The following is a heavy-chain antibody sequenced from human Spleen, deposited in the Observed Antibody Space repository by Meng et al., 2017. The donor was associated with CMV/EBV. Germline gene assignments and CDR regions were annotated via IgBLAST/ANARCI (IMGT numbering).Heavy chain of an antibody. J-gene: IGHJ4*02. CDR2: INPSGDNT. CDR3: ARVRLGRSSRLFYFDY. V-gene: IGHV1-46*01. D-gene: IGHD6-13*01. CDR1: GYTFTTYY. Sequence: ASVKVSCKASGYTFTTYYMHWVRQAPGQGLEWMGIINPSGDNTAYAQRFQGRVTMTRDTSTNTVYMELSSLRSEDTAVYYCARVRLGRSSRLFYFDYWGQGTLVTVSS.